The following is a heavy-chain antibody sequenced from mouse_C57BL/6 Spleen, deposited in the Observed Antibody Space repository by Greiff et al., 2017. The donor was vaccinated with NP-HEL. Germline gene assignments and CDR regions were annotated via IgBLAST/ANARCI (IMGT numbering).Heavy chain of an antibody. J-gene: IGHJ1*03. D-gene: IGHD1-1*01. V-gene: IGHV1-26*01. CDR2: INPNNGGT. Sequence: VQLQQSGPELVKPGASVKISCKASGYTFTDYYMNWVKQSHGKSLEWIGDINPNNGGTSYNQKFKGKATLTVDKSSSTAYMELRSLTSEDSAVYYCARVEPYYGRRYFDVWGTGTTVTVSS. CDR3: ARVEPYYGRRYFDV. CDR1: GYTFTDYY.